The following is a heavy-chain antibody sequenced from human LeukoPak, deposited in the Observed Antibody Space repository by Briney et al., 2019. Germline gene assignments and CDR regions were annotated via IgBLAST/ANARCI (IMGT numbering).Heavy chain of an antibody. J-gene: IGHJ4*02. Sequence: GRSLRLSCAASGFTFSSYTMHWVRQAPGKGLEWVTVISYDGSSKYYADSVKGRFTISRDNSKNTVSLQMNSLRPDDTAVYYCAREDYGDFSPPFDYWGQGTLVTVSS. CDR2: ISYDGSSK. D-gene: IGHD4-17*01. CDR1: GFTFSSYT. V-gene: IGHV3-30-3*01. CDR3: AREDYGDFSPPFDY.